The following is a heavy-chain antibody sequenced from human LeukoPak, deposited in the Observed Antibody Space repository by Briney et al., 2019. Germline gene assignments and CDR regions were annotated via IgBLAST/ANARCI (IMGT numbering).Heavy chain of an antibody. D-gene: IGHD1-26*01. J-gene: IGHJ4*02. V-gene: IGHV3-30*18. Sequence: GGSLRLSCAASGFTFTNYDMHWLRQAPGKGLEWVAIISYDESKKYYADSVKGRFTTSRDNSKNTLFLQMSSLRVEDTAVYYCAKDRFCDGGTCSGGSDYWGQGSLVIVSS. CDR1: GFTFTNYD. CDR2: ISYDESKK. CDR3: AKDRFCDGGTCSGGSDY.